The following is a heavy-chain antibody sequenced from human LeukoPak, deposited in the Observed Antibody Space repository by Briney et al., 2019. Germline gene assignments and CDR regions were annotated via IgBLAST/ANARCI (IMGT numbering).Heavy chain of an antibody. CDR2: IYYSGST. J-gene: IGHJ4*02. D-gene: IGHD1-26*01. CDR3: ARRGPVYSGSYWPGNFDY. CDR1: GGSISSGGYY. Sequence: SETLSLTCTVSGGSISSGGYYWSWIRQRPGKGLEWIGYIYYSGSTYYNPSLKSRVTISVDTSKNQFSLKLSSVTAADTAVYYCARRGPVYSGSYWPGNFDYWGQGTLVTVSS. V-gene: IGHV4-31*03.